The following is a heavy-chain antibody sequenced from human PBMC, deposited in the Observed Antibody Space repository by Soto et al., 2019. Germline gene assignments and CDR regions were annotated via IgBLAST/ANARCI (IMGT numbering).Heavy chain of an antibody. V-gene: IGHV2-5*02. CDR3: AHKGGGDRILDY. J-gene: IGHJ4*02. D-gene: IGHD3-16*01. CDR2: IYWDDAK. CDR1: GFSLSTSGVG. Sequence: QITLKESGPTLVKPTQTLTLTCTFSGFSLSTSGVGVGWIHQPPGKALEWVALIYWDDAKEYSPSLKSRLTLPKDTSKNQVALTMTHMDPVDTATYYCAHKGGGDRILDYWGQGTLVTVSS.